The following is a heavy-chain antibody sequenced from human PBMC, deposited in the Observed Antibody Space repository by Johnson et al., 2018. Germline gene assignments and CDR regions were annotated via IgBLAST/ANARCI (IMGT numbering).Heavy chain of an antibody. V-gene: IGHV1-3*01. CDR2: INAGNGDT. CDR3: AQGSGSYHYYYYYGMDV. J-gene: IGHJ6*02. CDR1: GYTFTSYA. Sequence: QVQLVQSGAEVKKPGASVKVSCKATGYTFTSYAIHWVRQAPGQRLEWMGWINAGNGDTKYSQKFQGRVTITADESTSTAYMELSSLRSEDTAVYYCAQGSGSYHYYYYYGMDVWGQGTTVTVSS. D-gene: IGHD3-10*01.